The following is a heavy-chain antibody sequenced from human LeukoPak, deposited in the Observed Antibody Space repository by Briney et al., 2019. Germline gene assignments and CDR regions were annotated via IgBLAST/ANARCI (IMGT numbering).Heavy chain of an antibody. CDR3: ARDQNAFDI. CDR2: ITSNGNYA. J-gene: IGHJ3*02. CDR1: GFTFRNYS. Sequence: PGGSLRLSCAASGFTFRNYSMNWVRQAPGKGLEWVSSITSNGNYAYYADSVKGRFTTSRDNTKNSLYLQMNSLRAEDTAVYYCARDQNAFDIWGQGTMVTVSS. V-gene: IGHV3-21*04.